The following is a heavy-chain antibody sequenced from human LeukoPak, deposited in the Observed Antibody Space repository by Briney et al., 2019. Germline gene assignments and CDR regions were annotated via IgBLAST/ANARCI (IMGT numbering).Heavy chain of an antibody. J-gene: IGHJ3*02. V-gene: IGHV3-7*05. Sequence: GGSLRLSCAASGFTFSRHWMSWVRQAPGKGLEWVANIKQDGSEKYYVDSVKGRFTISRDNAKNSLYLQMNSLRAEDTAVYYCARGSFSAYDIWGQGTMVTVSS. CDR3: ARGSFSAYDI. D-gene: IGHD2/OR15-2a*01. CDR1: GFTFSRHW. CDR2: IKQDGSEK.